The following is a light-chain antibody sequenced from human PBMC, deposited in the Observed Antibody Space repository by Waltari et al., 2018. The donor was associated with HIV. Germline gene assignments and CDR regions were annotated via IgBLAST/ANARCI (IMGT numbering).Light chain of an antibody. V-gene: IGLV2-14*01. CDR1: TSDVGGYNY. CDR2: EVS. J-gene: IGLJ1*01. CDR3: SSFTSSSTLI. Sequence: QSALTQPASVSASPGQSITISCTGTTSDVGGYNYVSWYQQHPGKAPKVMIFEVSDRPSGVSNRFSGSKSGNTASLTISGLQAEDEADYYCSSFTSSSTLIFGTGTKVTVL.